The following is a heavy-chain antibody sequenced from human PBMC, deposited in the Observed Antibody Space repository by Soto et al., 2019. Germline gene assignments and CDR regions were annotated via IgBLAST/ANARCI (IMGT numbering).Heavy chain of an antibody. CDR1: GFTFSSYA. J-gene: IGHJ6*02. V-gene: IGHV3-23*01. CDR3: AKAGADFWSGYRPRYYYCGMDV. D-gene: IGHD3-3*01. CDR2: ISDSGGST. Sequence: PGGSLRLSCAASGFTFSSYAISWGRQAPGKGLEWVSAISDSGGSTYYADSVKGRFTISRDNSKSTLYLQMNSLRAEDTAVYYCAKAGADFWSGYRPRYYYCGMDVWGQGTTLSVPS.